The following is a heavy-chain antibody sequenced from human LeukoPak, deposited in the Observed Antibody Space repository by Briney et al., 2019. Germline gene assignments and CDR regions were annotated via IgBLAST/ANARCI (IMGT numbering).Heavy chain of an antibody. D-gene: IGHD3-22*01. J-gene: IGHJ3*02. CDR3: ARDRSPSYYYDSSGYYWPAFDI. V-gene: IGHV3-30*04. CDR2: ISYDGSNK. CDR1: GFTFSSYA. Sequence: GGSLRLSCAASGFTFSSYAMHWVRQAPGKGLEWVAVISYDGSNKYYADSVKGRFTISRDNSKNTLYLQMNSLRAEDTAVYYCARDRSPSYYYDSSGYYWPAFDIWGQGTMVTVSS.